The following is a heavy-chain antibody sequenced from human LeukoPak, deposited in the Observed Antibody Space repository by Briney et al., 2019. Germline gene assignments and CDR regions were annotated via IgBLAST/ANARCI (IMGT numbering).Heavy chain of an antibody. CDR1: GYTLTELS. CDR2: FDPEDGET. Sequence: GASVKVSCKVSGYTLTELSMHWVRQAPGKGLEWMGGFDPEDGETIYAQKFQGRVTMTEDTSTDTAYMELSSLRSEDTAVYYCATVLYSSGWYNWFDPWGQGTLVTVSS. CDR3: ATVLYSSGWYNWFDP. V-gene: IGHV1-24*01. J-gene: IGHJ5*02. D-gene: IGHD6-19*01.